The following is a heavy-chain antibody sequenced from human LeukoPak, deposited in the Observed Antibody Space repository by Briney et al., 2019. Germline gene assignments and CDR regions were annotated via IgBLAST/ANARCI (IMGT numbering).Heavy chain of an antibody. CDR1: GGSISSYY. CDR3: ARAFRMYALHNWFDP. CDR2: IYYSGST. J-gene: IGHJ5*02. D-gene: IGHD2-8*01. Sequence: NPSETLSLTRTVSGGSISSYYWSWIRQPPGKGLEWIGYIYYSGSTNYNPSLRSRVTISVDTSKNQFALKLSSVTAADTAVYYCARAFRMYALHNWFDPWGQGTLVTVSS. V-gene: IGHV4-59*01.